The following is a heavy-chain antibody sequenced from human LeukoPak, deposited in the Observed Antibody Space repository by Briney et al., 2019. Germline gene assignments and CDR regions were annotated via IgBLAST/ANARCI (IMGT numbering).Heavy chain of an antibody. CDR3: ASTIGYSSGWGFDP. CDR2: INHSGST. V-gene: IGHV4-34*01. CDR1: GGSFSGYY. J-gene: IGHJ5*02. Sequence: SETLSLTCAVYGGSFSGYYWSWIRQPPGKGLEWIGEINHSGSTNYNPSLKSRVTIPVDTSKNQFSLKLSSVTAADTAVHYCASTIGYSSGWGFDPWGQGTLVTVSS. D-gene: IGHD6-19*01.